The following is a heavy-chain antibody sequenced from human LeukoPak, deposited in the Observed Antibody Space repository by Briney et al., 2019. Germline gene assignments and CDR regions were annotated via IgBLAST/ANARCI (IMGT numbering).Heavy chain of an antibody. D-gene: IGHD3-3*01. V-gene: IGHV3-49*04. CDR1: GFTFSSYW. Sequence: PGGSLRLSCAASGFTFSSYWMSWVRQAPGKGLEWVGLIRSKGTEEYAASVKGRFTISGDDSKSIAYLQMNSLKTEDTAVYYCTRDTRQSRFLEWSPFWGQGTLVTVSS. J-gene: IGHJ4*02. CDR2: IRSKGTE. CDR3: TRDTRQSRFLEWSPF.